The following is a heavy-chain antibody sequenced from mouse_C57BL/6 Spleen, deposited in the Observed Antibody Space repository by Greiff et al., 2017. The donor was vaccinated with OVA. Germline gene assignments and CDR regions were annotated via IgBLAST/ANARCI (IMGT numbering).Heavy chain of an antibody. J-gene: IGHJ1*03. Sequence: VKLVESGPGLVQPSQSLSITCTVSGFSLTSYGVHWVRQSPGKGLEWLGVIWSGGSTDYNAAFISRLSISKDNSKSQVFFKMNSLQADDTAIYYCARTNGNYVYFDVWGTGTTVTVSS. V-gene: IGHV2-2*01. CDR2: IWSGGST. CDR3: ARTNGNYVYFDV. CDR1: GFSLTSYG. D-gene: IGHD2-1*01.